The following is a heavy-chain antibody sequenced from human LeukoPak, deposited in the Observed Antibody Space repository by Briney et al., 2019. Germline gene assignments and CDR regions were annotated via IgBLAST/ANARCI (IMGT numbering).Heavy chain of an antibody. Sequence: TGGSLRLSCAASGFTFSSYAMSWVRQAPGKGLEWVSIISGSGGNTYNADSVKGRFAISRDNSKNTLYLQMNSLRAEDTAVYYCARGGWLGKPQRVDYWGQGTLITVSS. V-gene: IGHV3-23*01. D-gene: IGHD6-19*01. J-gene: IGHJ4*02. CDR3: ARGGWLGKPQRVDY. CDR1: GFTFSSYA. CDR2: ISGSGGNT.